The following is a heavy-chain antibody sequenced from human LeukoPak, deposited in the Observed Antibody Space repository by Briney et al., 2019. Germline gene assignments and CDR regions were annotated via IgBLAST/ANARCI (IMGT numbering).Heavy chain of an antibody. CDR2: IYYSGST. J-gene: IGHJ4*02. CDR3: ARDAAIVGDSFSDY. CDR1: GGSISSSSYY. V-gene: IGHV4-39*07. Sequence: PSETLSLTCTVSGGSISSSSYYWGWIRQPPGKGLEWIGSIYYSGSTYYNPSLKSRVTISVDTSKNQFSLKLSSVTAADTAVYYCARDAAIVGDSFSDYWGQGTLVTVSS. D-gene: IGHD1-26*01.